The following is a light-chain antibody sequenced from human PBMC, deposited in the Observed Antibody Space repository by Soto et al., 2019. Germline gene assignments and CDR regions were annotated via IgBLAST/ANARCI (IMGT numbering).Light chain of an antibody. CDR1: QTISTY. CDR2: TAS. V-gene: IGKV1-39*01. J-gene: IGKJ4*01. CDR3: QQSYGTPPVT. Sequence: DIQMTQSPSSLSASVGDRVTITCRASQTISTYLNWYQQHTGKAPKLLIYTASNLESGVPSRFSGSGSGTDFTLTISSLQPEDFATYYCQQSYGTPPVTFGGGTKVEIK.